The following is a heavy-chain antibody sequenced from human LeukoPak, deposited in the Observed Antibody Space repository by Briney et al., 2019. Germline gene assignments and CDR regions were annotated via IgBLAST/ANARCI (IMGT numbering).Heavy chain of an antibody. CDR2: INPNSGGT. V-gene: IGHV1-2*02. Sequence: ASVKVSCKASGYTFTGYYMHWVRQAPGQGLEWMGWINPNSGGTNYAQKFQGRVTMTRDTSISTAYMELSRLRSDDTAVYYCARRQYYYDSSGYQPDYWGQGTLVTVSS. CDR1: GYTFTGYY. D-gene: IGHD3-22*01. CDR3: ARRQYYYDSSGYQPDY. J-gene: IGHJ4*02.